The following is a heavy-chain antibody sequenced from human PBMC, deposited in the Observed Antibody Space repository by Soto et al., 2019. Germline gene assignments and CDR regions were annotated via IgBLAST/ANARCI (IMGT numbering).Heavy chain of an antibody. D-gene: IGHD6-19*01. V-gene: IGHV3-33*01. Sequence: GGSLRLSCAASGFTFSSYGMHWVRQAPGKGLEWVAHIWCDGSNKDYADSVKGRFTIPRDNSKNTLYLQINSLRVEDTAVYYCARDLSTSSGRQQDYWGQGTLVTVSS. J-gene: IGHJ4*02. CDR1: GFTFSSYG. CDR3: ARDLSTSSGRQQDY. CDR2: IWCDGSNK.